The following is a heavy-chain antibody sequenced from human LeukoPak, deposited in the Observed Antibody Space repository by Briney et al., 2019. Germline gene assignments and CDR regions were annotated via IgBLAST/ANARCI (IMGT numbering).Heavy chain of an antibody. CDR3: ARAQLNLLVDFGMDV. D-gene: IGHD1-1*01. J-gene: IGHJ6*02. CDR2: INYSGST. V-gene: IGHV4-59*01. CDR1: GGSISSYY. Sequence: PSETLSLTCTVSGGSISSYYWSWIRQPPGKGLEWIGYINYSGSTNYNPSLKSRVTISVDTSKNQFSLKLSSVTAADTAVYYCARAQLNLLVDFGMDVWGQGTTVTVSS.